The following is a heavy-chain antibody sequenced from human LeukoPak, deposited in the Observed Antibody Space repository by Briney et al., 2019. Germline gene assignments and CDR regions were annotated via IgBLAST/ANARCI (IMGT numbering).Heavy chain of an antibody. CDR2: ISWDGGST. CDR3: AKVPYSSSSGGYFDY. J-gene: IGHJ4*02. D-gene: IGHD6-6*01. Sequence: GGSLRLSCAASGFTFDDYAMHWVRQAPGKGLEWVSLISWDGGSTYYADSVKGRFTISRDNSKNSLYLQMNSLRAEDMALYYCAKVPYSSSSGGYFDYWGQGTLITVSS. CDR1: GFTFDDYA. V-gene: IGHV3-43D*04.